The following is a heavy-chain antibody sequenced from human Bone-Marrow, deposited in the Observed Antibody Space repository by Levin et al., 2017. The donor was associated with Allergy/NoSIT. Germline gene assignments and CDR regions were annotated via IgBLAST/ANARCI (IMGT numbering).Heavy chain of an antibody. Sequence: GGSLRLSCTGSGFPFSSYTMAWVRRAPGRGLEWVSSIGGTGYDTYYADSVRGRFTISRDNSRDSVYLQMNSLRADDTAFYYCAKDRGYTTSWYWDHWGQGTLVSVSS. J-gene: IGHJ4*02. CDR3: AKDRGYTTSWYWDH. V-gene: IGHV3-23*01. CDR1: GFPFSSYT. D-gene: IGHD2-2*02. CDR2: IGGTGYDT.